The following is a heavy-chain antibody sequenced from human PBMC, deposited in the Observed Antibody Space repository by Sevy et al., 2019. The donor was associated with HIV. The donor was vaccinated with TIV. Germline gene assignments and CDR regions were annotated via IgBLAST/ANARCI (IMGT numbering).Heavy chain of an antibody. CDR1: GFTFSPYW. Sequence: GGSLRLSCAASGFTFSPYWMTWVRQAPGKGVEWVANIRPDGSDKTYVDSVKGRFTISRDNAKNSLYLQMNSLRADDTAMYYCARGVGLDCWGQGALVTVSS. D-gene: IGHD1-26*01. V-gene: IGHV3-7*01. J-gene: IGHJ4*02. CDR3: ARGVGLDC. CDR2: IRPDGSDK.